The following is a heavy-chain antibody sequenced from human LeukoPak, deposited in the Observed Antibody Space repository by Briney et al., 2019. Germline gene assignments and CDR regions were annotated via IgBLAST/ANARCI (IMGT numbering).Heavy chain of an antibody. CDR3: ARGHQPPYYGMDV. J-gene: IGHJ6*02. CDR2: IIPILGIA. Sequence: SVKVSCKASGGTFSSYTISWVRQAPGQGLEWMGGIIPILGIANYAQKFQGRVTITADKSTSTAYMELSSLRSEDTAVFYCARGHQPPYYGMDVWGQGTTVTVSS. V-gene: IGHV1-69*10. CDR1: GGTFSSYT.